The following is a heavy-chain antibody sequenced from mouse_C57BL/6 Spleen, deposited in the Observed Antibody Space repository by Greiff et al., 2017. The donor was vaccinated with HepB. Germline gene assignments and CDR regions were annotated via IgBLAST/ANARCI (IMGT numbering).Heavy chain of an antibody. CDR3: ARVGNYFDY. CDR2: IDPSDSYT. Sequence: QVQLQQPGAELVMPGASVKLSCKASGYTFTSYWMHWVKQRPGQGLEWIGEIDPSDSYTNYNQKFKGKSTLTVDKSSSTAYMQLSSLTSEDSAVYYCARVGNYFDYWGQGTTLTVSS. CDR1: GYTFTSYW. V-gene: IGHV1-69*01. J-gene: IGHJ2*01.